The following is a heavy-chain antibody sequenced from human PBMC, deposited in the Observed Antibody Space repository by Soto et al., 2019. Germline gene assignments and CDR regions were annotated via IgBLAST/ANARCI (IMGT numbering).Heavy chain of an antibody. Sequence: ASVKVSCKASGYTFTSYAMHGVRQAPGQRLEWMGWINAANGNTLNSQKFLGRVSITRDTSATTAYMDLTSLTSEDTAVYYCARGPSSGCFDSWGQGTLVTVSS. V-gene: IGHV1-3*01. CDR1: GYTFTSYA. CDR3: ARGPSSGCFDS. CDR2: INAANGNT. J-gene: IGHJ4*02. D-gene: IGHD5-12*01.